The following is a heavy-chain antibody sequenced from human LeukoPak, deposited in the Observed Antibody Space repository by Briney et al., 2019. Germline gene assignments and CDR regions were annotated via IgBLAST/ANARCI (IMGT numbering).Heavy chain of an antibody. CDR1: GFTFSSYN. V-gene: IGHV3-48*04. J-gene: IGHJ4*02. Sequence: GGSLRLSCAASGFTFSSYNMNWVRQAPGKGLEWVSYISSSSSTIYYADSVKGRFTISRDNAKNSLYLQMNSLRAEDTAVYYCARDRRFWGQGTLVTVSS. CDR3: ARDRRF. CDR2: ISSSSSTI.